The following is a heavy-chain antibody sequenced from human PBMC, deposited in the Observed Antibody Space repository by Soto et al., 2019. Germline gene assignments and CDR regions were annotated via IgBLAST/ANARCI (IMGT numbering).Heavy chain of an antibody. D-gene: IGHD6-13*01. CDR2: IYSGGST. CDR3: ARYRSSSWYTYYYYYGMDV. J-gene: IGHJ6*02. CDR1: GFTVSSNY. V-gene: IGHV3-53*01. Sequence: PGGSLRLSCAASGFTVSSNYMSWVRQAPGKGLEWVSVIYSGGSTYYADSVKGRFTISRDNSKNTLYLQMNSLRAEDTAVYYCARYRSSSWYTYYYYYGMDVWGQGTTVTVSS.